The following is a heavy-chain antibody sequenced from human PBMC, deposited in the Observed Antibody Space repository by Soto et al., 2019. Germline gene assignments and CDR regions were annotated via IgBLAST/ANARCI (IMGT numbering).Heavy chain of an antibody. V-gene: IGHV2-26*01. D-gene: IGHD3-9*01. Sequence: QVTLKESGPVLVKPTETLTLTCTVSGFSLSNARMGVSWIRQPPGKALEWLAHIFSNDEKSYSTSLKSRLTISKDTSKSQVVLTMTNMDPVDTATYYCVRTYYDILTGYQNFDYWGQGTLVTVSS. CDR2: IFSNDEK. CDR1: GFSLSNARMG. J-gene: IGHJ4*02. CDR3: VRTYYDILTGYQNFDY.